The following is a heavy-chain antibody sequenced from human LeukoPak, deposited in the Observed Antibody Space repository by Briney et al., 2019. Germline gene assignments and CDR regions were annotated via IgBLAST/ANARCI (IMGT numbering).Heavy chain of an antibody. CDR1: GFTFSDYG. V-gene: IGHV3-30*03. J-gene: IGHJ4*02. CDR3: AREREAVAGQYAFDY. Sequence: GGSLRLSCAASGFTFSDYGMHWVRQTPDKGLERVAVISYDGIYKYYADSVKGRFTISRDYSENTVYLQMYSLRAEDTAVYYCAREREAVAGQYAFDYWGQGTLVTVSS. D-gene: IGHD6-19*01. CDR2: ISYDGIYK.